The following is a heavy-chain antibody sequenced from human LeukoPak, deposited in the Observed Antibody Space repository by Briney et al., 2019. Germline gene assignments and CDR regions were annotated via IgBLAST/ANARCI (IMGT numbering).Heavy chain of an antibody. CDR1: GDSVSSNSAA. J-gene: IGHJ4*02. CDR2: TYYKSKWYN. CDR3: TRDSGSYSSSYRFDS. V-gene: IGHV6-1*01. D-gene: IGHD6-6*01. Sequence: SQTLSLTCAISGDSVSSNSAAWNWIRQSPSRGLEWLGRTYYKSKWYNDYTVSVKSRITINPDTSENQFSLQLNSVTPEDTAVYYCTRDSGSYSSSYRFDSWGQGTLVTVSS.